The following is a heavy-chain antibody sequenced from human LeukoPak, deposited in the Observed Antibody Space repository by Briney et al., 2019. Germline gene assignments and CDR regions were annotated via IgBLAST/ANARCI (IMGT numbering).Heavy chain of an antibody. J-gene: IGHJ4*02. CDR2: INQDETSI. CDR3: ANLGPPGRDHYLES. D-gene: IGHD5-24*01. V-gene: IGHV3-7*01. Sequence: GGSLRLSCAASGFTFSTYWMGWVRQAPGKGPEWVGNINQDETSIYFLESVKGRFTISRDNAKKSLYLQMNSLRDEDAAVYYCANLGPPGRDHYLESWGQGTLVTVSS. CDR1: GFTFSTYW.